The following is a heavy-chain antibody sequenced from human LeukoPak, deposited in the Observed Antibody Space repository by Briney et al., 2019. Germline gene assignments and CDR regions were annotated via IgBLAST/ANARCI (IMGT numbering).Heavy chain of an antibody. CDR1: GFTVSSNY. Sequence: PGGSLRLSCAASGFTVSSNYMSWVRQAPGKGLEWVSVIYSGGSTYYADSVKGRFTISRDNSKNTLYLQMNSLRAEDTAVYYCAKDPDYSSSLDYWGQGTLVTVSS. J-gene: IGHJ4*02. D-gene: IGHD6-13*01. CDR2: IYSGGST. V-gene: IGHV3-53*01. CDR3: AKDPDYSSSLDY.